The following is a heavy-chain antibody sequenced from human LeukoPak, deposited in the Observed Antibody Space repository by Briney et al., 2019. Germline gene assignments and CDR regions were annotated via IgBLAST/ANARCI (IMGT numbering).Heavy chain of an antibody. CDR1: GGSFSGYY. CDR2: INHSGST. V-gene: IGHV4-34*01. D-gene: IGHD1-26*01. J-gene: IGHJ3*02. CDR3: ARDKGGSQGRAFDI. Sequence: PSETLSLTCAVYGGSFSGYYWSWIRQPPGKGLEWIGEINHSGSTNYNPSLKSRVTISVDTSKNQFSLKLSSVTAADTAVYYCARDKGGSQGRAFDIWGQGTMVTVSS.